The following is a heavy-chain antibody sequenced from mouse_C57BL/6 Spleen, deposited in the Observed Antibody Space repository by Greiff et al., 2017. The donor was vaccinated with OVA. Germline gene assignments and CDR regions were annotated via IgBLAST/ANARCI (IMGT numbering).Heavy chain of an antibody. J-gene: IGHJ2*01. V-gene: IGHV1-78*01. CDR3: ARKGGYYPYYFDY. Sequence: LQESDAELVKPGASVKISCTVSGYTFTDHTIHWMKQRPEQGLEWIGYIYPRDGSTKYNEKFKGKATLTADKSSSTAYMQLNSLTSEDTAVYICARKGGYYPYYFDYWGQGTTLTVSS. D-gene: IGHD2-3*01. CDR2: IYPRDGST. CDR1: GYTFTDHT.